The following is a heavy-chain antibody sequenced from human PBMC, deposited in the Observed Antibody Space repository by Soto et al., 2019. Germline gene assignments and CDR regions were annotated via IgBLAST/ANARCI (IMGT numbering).Heavy chain of an antibody. CDR1: GFTFSSYT. V-gene: IGHV3-21*01. Sequence: GGSLRLSCAASGFTFSSYTMNWVRQAPGKGLEWVSSINSRSDYIYQADSVKGRFTISRDNAKNSLYLQMNSLRVEDTAVYYCAKDHNHDSSGYGFNSWGRGTLVPASS. CDR2: INSRSDYI. CDR3: AKDHNHDSSGYGFNS. D-gene: IGHD3-22*01. J-gene: IGHJ4*01.